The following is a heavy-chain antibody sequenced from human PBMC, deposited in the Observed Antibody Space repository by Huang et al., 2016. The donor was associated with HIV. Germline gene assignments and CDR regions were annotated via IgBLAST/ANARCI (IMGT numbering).Heavy chain of an antibody. J-gene: IGHJ4*02. CDR3: ARGQLGSYGDYDVLY. Sequence: QVQLVQSGAEVKTPGSSVKVSCKASGGTFSKYAISWVRQAPGQGLEWMGGFVPMLGTPNYARKFQGRVTITADDSTSTTYVEVSSLRSEDTALYYCARGQLGSYGDYDVLYWGQGTLVTVSS. D-gene: IGHD4-17*01. V-gene: IGHV1-69*13. CDR2: FVPMLGTP. CDR1: GGTFSKYA.